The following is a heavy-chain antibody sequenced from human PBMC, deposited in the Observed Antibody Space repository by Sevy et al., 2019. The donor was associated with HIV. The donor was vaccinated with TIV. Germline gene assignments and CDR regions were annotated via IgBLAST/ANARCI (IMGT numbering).Heavy chain of an antibody. V-gene: IGHV3-23*01. D-gene: IGHD2-15*01. CDR3: AKAPPGHCSSGSCPRAYYYYGMDV. CDR1: GFTFSSYA. CDR2: ISGRGGST. J-gene: IGHJ6*02. Sequence: GGSLRLSCAASGFTFSSYATNWVRQAPGKGLEWVSAISGRGGSTYYADSVEGRFTISRDNSKNTLYLQMNSLRVEDTAVYYCAKAPPGHCSSGSCPRAYYYYGMDVWGQGTTVTVSS.